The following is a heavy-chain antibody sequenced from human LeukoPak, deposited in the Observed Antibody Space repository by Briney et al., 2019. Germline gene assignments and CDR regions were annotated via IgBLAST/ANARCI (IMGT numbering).Heavy chain of an antibody. CDR1: GYSFATYW. Sequence: RPGASLQIPCKGSGYSFATYWIGWVRQMPGKGLEWMAIIYPGDSDTRYSPSFQGQVTISADKSTSTAYLQWSSLKASDTAMYYCARRYCSAGSCGFDYWGQGTLVTVSS. V-gene: IGHV5-51*01. D-gene: IGHD2-15*01. CDR2: IYPGDSDT. CDR3: ARRYCSAGSCGFDY. J-gene: IGHJ4*02.